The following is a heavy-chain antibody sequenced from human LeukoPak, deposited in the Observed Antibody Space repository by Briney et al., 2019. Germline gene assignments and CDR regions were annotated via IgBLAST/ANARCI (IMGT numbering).Heavy chain of an antibody. CDR1: GGSISRGGYY. CDR3: ARFKWNIFDY. Sequence: SETLSLTCTVSGGSISRGGYYWSWIRQPAGKGLEWIGRIYTSGSTNYNPSLKSRVTISVDTSKNQFSLKLSSVTAADTAVYYCARFKWNIFDYWGQGTLVTVSS. V-gene: IGHV4-61*02. CDR2: IYTSGST. D-gene: IGHD1-1*01. J-gene: IGHJ4*02.